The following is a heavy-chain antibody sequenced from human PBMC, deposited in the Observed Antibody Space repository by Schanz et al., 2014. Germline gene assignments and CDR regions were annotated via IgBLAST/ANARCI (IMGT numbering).Heavy chain of an antibody. CDR3: AGGKTTGLAY. CDR2: IRADGRMT. Sequence: EVQLVESGGGLVQPGGSLRLSCAASGFMFEDYDMHWVRQAPGKGPEWISHIRADGRMTNYAASVEGRFTISRDVAKNTMYLQMFSLRAEDMGVYYCAGGKTTGLAYWGQGTQVAVSS. J-gene: IGHJ4*02. V-gene: IGHV3-74*02. D-gene: IGHD4-4*01. CDR1: GFMFEDYD.